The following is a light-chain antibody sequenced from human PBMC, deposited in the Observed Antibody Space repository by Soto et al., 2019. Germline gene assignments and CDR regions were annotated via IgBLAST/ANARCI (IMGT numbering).Light chain of an antibody. CDR1: QSVSSSY. V-gene: IGKV3-20*01. Sequence: DIVLTQSPATLSLSPGERATLSCRASQSVSSSYLACYQQKPDQPPRLLIYGASSRATGIPDSFSGSGSGTDFTLTISRLEPEDFAVYYCQQYCSSPPPFGGGTKVDIK. CDR3: QQYCSSPPP. J-gene: IGKJ4*01. CDR2: GAS.